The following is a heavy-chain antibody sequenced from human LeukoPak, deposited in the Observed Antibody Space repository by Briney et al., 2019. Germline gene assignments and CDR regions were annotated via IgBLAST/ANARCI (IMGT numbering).Heavy chain of an antibody. CDR1: GGSISNNY. V-gene: IGHV4-59*08. CDR3: AKYRPSGSVWVGFDI. J-gene: IGHJ3*02. D-gene: IGHD3-16*01. CDR2: IYYTGST. Sequence: PSETLSLTCLVSGGSISNNYWSWIQQPTGKGLEWIGYIYYTGSTSYNPHLKSRVSISVDTSKNQFSLRLTSVTAADTAVYYCAKYRPSGSVWVGFDIWGQGTMVTVSS.